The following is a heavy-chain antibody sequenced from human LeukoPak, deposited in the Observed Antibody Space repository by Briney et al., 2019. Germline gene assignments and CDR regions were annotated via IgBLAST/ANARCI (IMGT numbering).Heavy chain of an antibody. CDR1: GFTFSSYW. Sequence: GGSLRLSCAASGFTFSSYWMSWVRQAPGKGLEWVAVISYDGSNKYYADSVKGRFTISRDNSKNTLYLQMNSLRAEDTAVYYCARDPMVRGVIPYYYYGMDVWGQGTTVTVSS. J-gene: IGHJ6*02. V-gene: IGHV3-30-3*01. D-gene: IGHD3-10*01. CDR3: ARDPMVRGVIPYYYYGMDV. CDR2: ISYDGSNK.